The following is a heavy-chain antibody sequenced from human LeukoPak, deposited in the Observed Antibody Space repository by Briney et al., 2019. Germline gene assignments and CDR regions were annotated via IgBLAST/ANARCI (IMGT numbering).Heavy chain of an antibody. V-gene: IGHV1-18*01. Sequence: ASVKVSCKASGYTFTSYGISWVRQAPGQGLEWMGWISSYNGNTNYAQKLQGRVTMTTDTSTSTAYMELRSLRSDDTAVYYCARTYYDFWSGYGRHFDYWGQGTLVTVSS. CDR3: ARTYYDFWSGYGRHFDY. CDR1: GYTFTSYG. CDR2: ISSYNGNT. D-gene: IGHD3-3*01. J-gene: IGHJ4*02.